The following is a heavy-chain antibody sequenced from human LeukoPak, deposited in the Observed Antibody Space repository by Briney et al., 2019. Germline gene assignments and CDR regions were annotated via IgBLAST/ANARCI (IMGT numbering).Heavy chain of an antibody. Sequence: SVKVSCKASGGTFSSYTISWVRQAPGQGLEWMGRIIPILGIANYAQKFQGRVTITADKSTSTAYMELSSLRSEDTAVYYCARVHGSCYSPICFQHWGQGTLVTVSS. CDR2: IIPILGIA. D-gene: IGHD2-15*01. V-gene: IGHV1-69*02. CDR1: GGTFSSYT. J-gene: IGHJ1*01. CDR3: ARVHGSCYSPICFQH.